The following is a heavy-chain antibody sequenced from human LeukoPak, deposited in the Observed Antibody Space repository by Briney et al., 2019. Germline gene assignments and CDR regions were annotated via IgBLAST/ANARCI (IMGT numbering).Heavy chain of an antibody. V-gene: IGHV4-30-2*01. J-gene: IGHJ5*02. CDR2: IYHTGST. CDR1: GGSISSGLYS. Sequence: PSETLSLTCDVSGGSISSGLYSWSWIRQPLGKGLEWIGYIYHTGSTYYDPSLKSRVTISVDTSKNQFSLRLSSVTAADTAVYYCARLQYCSGTSCYWFDPWGQGTLVTVSS. CDR3: ARLQYCSGTSCYWFDP. D-gene: IGHD2-2*01.